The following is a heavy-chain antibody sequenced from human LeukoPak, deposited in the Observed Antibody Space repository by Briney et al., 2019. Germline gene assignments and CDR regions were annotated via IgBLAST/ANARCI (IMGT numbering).Heavy chain of an antibody. CDR3: VREARGYHYTYFDY. V-gene: IGHV3-13*01. CDR1: GFTLGSHD. D-gene: IGHD5-18*01. J-gene: IGHJ4*02. CDR2: ITSGFQT. Sequence: GGSLRLSCTASGFTLGSHDMHWVRQTTGEGLEWVAAITSGFQTFYAGSVKGRFTVSREDAKNSLYLQMNSLRAGDTAVYYCVREARGYHYTYFDYWGQGTLVTVSS.